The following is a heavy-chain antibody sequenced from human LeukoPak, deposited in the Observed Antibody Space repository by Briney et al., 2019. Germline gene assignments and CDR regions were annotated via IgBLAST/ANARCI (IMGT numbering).Heavy chain of an antibody. J-gene: IGHJ4*02. CDR1: GGSISSSSYY. CDR3: ASLNMVRGVIGVATFDY. Sequence: SETLSLTCTVSGGSISSSSYYWGWIRQPPGKGLERIGSIYYSGSTYYNPSLKSRVTISVDTSKNQFSLKLSSVTAADTAVYYCASLNMVRGVIGVATFDYWGQGTLVTVSS. D-gene: IGHD3-10*01. CDR2: IYYSGST. V-gene: IGHV4-39*01.